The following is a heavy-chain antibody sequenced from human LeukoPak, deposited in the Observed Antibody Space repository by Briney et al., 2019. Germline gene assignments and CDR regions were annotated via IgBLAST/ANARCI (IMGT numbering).Heavy chain of an antibody. CDR1: GFTLASYW. CDR3: ARDGYSSGWNIDY. J-gene: IGHJ4*02. V-gene: IGHV3-21*01. D-gene: IGHD6-19*01. Sequence: PGGSLRLSCAASGFTLASYWMNWVRQAPGKGLEWVSSISSSSSYIYYADSVKGRFTISRDNAKNSLYLQMNSLRAEDTAVYYCARDGYSSGWNIDYWGQGTLVTVSS. CDR2: ISSSSSYI.